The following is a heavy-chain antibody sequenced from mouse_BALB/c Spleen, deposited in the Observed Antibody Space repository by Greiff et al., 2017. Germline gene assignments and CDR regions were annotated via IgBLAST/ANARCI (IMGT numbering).Heavy chain of an antibody. D-gene: IGHD2-4*01. CDR2: ISNGGGST. CDR3: ARQDYDGGYWYFDV. V-gene: IGHV5-12-2*01. J-gene: IGHJ1*01. CDR1: GFTFSSYT. Sequence: EVQVVESGGGLVQPGGSLKLSCAASGFTFSSYTMSWVRQTPEKRLEWVAYISNGGGSTYYPDTVKGRFTISRDNAKNTLYLQMSSLKSEDTAMYYCARQDYDGGYWYFDVWGAGTTVTVSS.